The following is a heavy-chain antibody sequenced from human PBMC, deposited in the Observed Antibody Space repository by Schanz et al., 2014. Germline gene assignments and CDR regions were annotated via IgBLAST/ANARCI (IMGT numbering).Heavy chain of an antibody. V-gene: IGHV1-2*06. CDR2: INPSTGGT. J-gene: IGHJ3*02. Sequence: QVQLVQSGAEVKKPGASVMVSCKASGYTFTAYYMHWVRQAPGQGLEWMGRINPSTGGTSYAQKFKSRVTMPTDTSISTAYMELSSLRPDDTAVYFCARPSGSSDTSWFDPFDIWGQGTMVTVSS. CDR3: ARPSGSSDTSWFDPFDI. CDR1: GYTFTAYY. D-gene: IGHD2-2*01.